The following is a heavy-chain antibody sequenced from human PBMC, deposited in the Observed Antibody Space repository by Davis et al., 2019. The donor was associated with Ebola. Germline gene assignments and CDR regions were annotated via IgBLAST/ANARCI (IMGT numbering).Heavy chain of an antibody. V-gene: IGHV1-3*01. CDR1: GYTFTSYA. CDR2: INAGNGNT. CDR3: ARDRGERITIFGVVSAGMDV. J-gene: IGHJ6*02. Sequence: ASVKVSCKASGYTFTSYAMHWVRQAPRQRLEWMGWINAGNGNTKYSQKFQGRVTITRDTSASTAYMELSSLRSEDTAVYYCARDRGERITIFGVVSAGMDVWGQGTTVTVSS. D-gene: IGHD3-3*01.